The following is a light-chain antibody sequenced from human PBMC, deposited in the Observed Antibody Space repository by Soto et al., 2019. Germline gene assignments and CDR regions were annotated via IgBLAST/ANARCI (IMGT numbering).Light chain of an antibody. V-gene: IGKV3-11*01. J-gene: IGKJ5*01. CDR1: QSVSSY. CDR2: DAS. CDR3: QQRSNFIT. Sequence: EIVLTQSPATLSLSPGERATLSFGASQSVSSYLARYQQKPGQAPRLLIYDASNRATGIPARFSGSGSGTDFTLTISSLEPEDFAVYYCQQRSNFITFGQGTRPEIK.